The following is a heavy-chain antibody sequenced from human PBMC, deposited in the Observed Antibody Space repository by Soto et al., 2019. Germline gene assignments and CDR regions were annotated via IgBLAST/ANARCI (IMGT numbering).Heavy chain of an antibody. CDR2: INSDGSST. J-gene: IGHJ2*01. Sequence: GGSLRLSCAASGFTFSSYWMHWVRQAPGKGLVWVSRINSDGSSTSYADSVKGRFTISRDNAKNTLYLQMNSLRAEDTAVYYCARGAPRSSWYDDPYYWYFDLWGRGTLVTVSS. D-gene: IGHD6-13*01. V-gene: IGHV3-74*01. CDR3: ARGAPRSSWYDDPYYWYFDL. CDR1: GFTFSSYW.